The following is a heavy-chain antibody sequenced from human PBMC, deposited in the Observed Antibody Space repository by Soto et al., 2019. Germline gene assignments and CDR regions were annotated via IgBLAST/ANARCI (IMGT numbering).Heavy chain of an antibody. Sequence: PSETLSLTCSVSGGSIISHYWSWIRQSPGKGLEWIGYIYYSGITDYNPSLESRLTISVDTSKNHFSLKLSSVTAADTAVYYCTRGRWSLDYWGQGTLVTVS. CDR2: IYYSGIT. CDR3: TRGRWSLDY. J-gene: IGHJ4*02. V-gene: IGHV4-59*11. CDR1: GGSIISHY. D-gene: IGHD2-15*01.